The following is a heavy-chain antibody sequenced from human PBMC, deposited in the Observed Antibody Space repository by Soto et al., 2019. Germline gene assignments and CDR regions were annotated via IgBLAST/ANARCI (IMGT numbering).Heavy chain of an antibody. CDR3: ARKPAITMVRGVYYYYYGMDV. CDR2: IIPIFGTA. V-gene: IGHV1-69*13. CDR1: GGTFSSYA. D-gene: IGHD3-10*01. Sequence: SVKVSCKASGGTFSSYAISWVRQAPGQGLEWMGGIIPIFGTASYAQKFQGRVTITADESTSTAHMELSSLRSEDTAVYYCARKPAITMVRGVYYYYYGMDVWGQGTTVTVYS. J-gene: IGHJ6*02.